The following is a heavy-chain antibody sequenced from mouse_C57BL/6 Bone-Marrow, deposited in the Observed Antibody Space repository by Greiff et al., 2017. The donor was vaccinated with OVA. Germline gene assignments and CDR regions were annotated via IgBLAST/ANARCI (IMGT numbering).Heavy chain of an antibody. CDR1: GFSLTSYG. V-gene: IGHV2-2*01. Sequence: QVQLKASGPGLVQPSQSLSITCTVSGFSLTSYGVHWVRQSPGKGLEWLGVIWSGGSTDYNAAFISRLSISKDNSKSQVFFKMNSLQADDTAIYYCASMITTVFDYWGQGTTLTVSS. CDR2: IWSGGST. CDR3: ASMITTVFDY. D-gene: IGHD2-4*01. J-gene: IGHJ2*01.